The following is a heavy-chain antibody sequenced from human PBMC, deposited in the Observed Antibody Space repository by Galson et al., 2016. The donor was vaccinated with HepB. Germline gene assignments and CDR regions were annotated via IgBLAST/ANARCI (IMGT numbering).Heavy chain of an antibody. D-gene: IGHD1-26*01. Sequence: SLRLSCAASGLTFSTYALHWVRQAPGKGLEYVSSISNDGTRTYIADSGKGRFSISRDNTRNTVFLQMSSMRADDTALYYCVKGRGAGATDAFDIWGQGTTVTVSS. V-gene: IGHV3-64D*06. J-gene: IGHJ3*02. CDR1: GLTFSTYA. CDR2: ISNDGTRT. CDR3: VKGRGAGATDAFDI.